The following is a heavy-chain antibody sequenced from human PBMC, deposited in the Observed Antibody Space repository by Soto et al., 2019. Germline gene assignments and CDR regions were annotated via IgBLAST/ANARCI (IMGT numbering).Heavy chain of an antibody. Sequence: ASVKVSCKASGYTFTSYYMHWVRQAPGQGLEWMGWISAYNGNTNYAQKLQGRVTMTTDTSTSTAYMELRSLRSDDTAVYYCARDDYYGSGRMDVWGQGTTVTVSS. CDR1: GYTFTSYY. V-gene: IGHV1-18*04. CDR3: ARDDYYGSGRMDV. D-gene: IGHD3-10*01. J-gene: IGHJ6*02. CDR2: ISAYNGNT.